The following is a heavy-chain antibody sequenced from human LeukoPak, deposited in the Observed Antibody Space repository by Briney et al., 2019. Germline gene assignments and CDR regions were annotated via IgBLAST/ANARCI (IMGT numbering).Heavy chain of an antibody. V-gene: IGHV3-33*01. CDR3: ARDHSSGYSDY. CDR1: GFTFSRYG. J-gene: IGHJ4*02. CDR2: IWYDGSNK. D-gene: IGHD3-22*01. Sequence: GGSLRLSCAPSGFTFSRYGMPWVRQAPGKGLEWVAIIWYDGSNKYYADSVKGRFTISRDNSKNTLSLQMNSLRAEDTAVYYCARDHSSGYSDYWGQGTLVTVSS.